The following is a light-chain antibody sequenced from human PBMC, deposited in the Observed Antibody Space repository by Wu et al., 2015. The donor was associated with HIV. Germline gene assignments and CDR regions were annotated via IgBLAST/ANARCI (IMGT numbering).Light chain of an antibody. Sequence: DIQMTQSPSSLSASIGDRVSITCRASQSINRYLNWYQQKPEKAPNLLIYDASTLQSGVSSRFSGSGSGTDFTLTINSLQPEDFATYYCQQSDSIPLTFGGGPRWRSN. V-gene: IGKV1-39*01. J-gene: IGKJ4*01. CDR3: QQSDSIPLT. CDR1: QSINRY. CDR2: DAS.